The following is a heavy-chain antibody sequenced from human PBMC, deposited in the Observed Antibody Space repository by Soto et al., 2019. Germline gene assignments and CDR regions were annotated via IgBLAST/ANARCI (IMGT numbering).Heavy chain of an antibody. V-gene: IGHV3-23*01. CDR1: GFTFSSYA. J-gene: IGHJ1*01. CDR3: AKDRYYYDSIGYYDEGKQYFQH. Sequence: EVQLLESGGGLVQPGGSLRLSCAASGFTFSSYAMSWVRQAPGKGLEWVSAISGSGGSTYYADSVKGRFTISRDNSKNTLYLQMNSLRAEDTAVYYCAKDRYYYDSIGYYDEGKQYFQHWGQGTLVTVSS. CDR2: ISGSGGST. D-gene: IGHD3-22*01.